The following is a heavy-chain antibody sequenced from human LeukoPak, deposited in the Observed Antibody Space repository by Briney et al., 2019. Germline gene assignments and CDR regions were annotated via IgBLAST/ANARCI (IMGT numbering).Heavy chain of an antibody. D-gene: IGHD2/OR15-2a*01. J-gene: IGHJ6*02. CDR2: IYSGGNT. Sequence: PEGSLRLSCAVSGFTVSSYFISWVRQAPGKGLEWVSSIYSGGNTYYADSVKGRFTISRDNSKNTLYLQMNSLRDEDTAVYYCAREIFRDVWGQGTTVTVSS. V-gene: IGHV3-66*01. CDR3: AREIFRDV. CDR1: GFTVSSYF.